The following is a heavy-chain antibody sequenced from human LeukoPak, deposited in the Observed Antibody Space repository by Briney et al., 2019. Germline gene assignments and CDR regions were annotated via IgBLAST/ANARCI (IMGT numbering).Heavy chain of an antibody. Sequence: SGPTLVNPTQTLTLTCTFSGFSLSTSGMCVGWIRQPPGKALEWLARIDWDDDKYYSTSLKTRLTISKDTSKNQVVLTMTNMDPVDTATYYCARTRYDTIRYADDYWGQGTLVTVSS. CDR1: GFSLSTSGMC. D-gene: IGHD3-9*01. CDR3: ARTRYDTIRYADDY. J-gene: IGHJ4*02. CDR2: IDWDDDK. V-gene: IGHV2-70*11.